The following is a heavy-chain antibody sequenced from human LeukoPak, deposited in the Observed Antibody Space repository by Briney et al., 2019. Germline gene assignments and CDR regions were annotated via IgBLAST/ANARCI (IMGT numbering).Heavy chain of an antibody. D-gene: IGHD3/OR15-3a*01. J-gene: IGHJ4*02. Sequence: AGGSLRLSCAASGXTFXSYAXXXVXXAPXXXXXXXSAIXGXGXSKYYAXXVKGWLTISRDNSTNTLYLQMNSLRAEDTAVYXCAKGGRGRPGTYYFDYWGQGTLVTVSS. V-gene: IGHV3-23*01. CDR3: AKGGRGRPGTYYFDY. CDR2: IXGXGXSK. CDR1: GXTFXSYA.